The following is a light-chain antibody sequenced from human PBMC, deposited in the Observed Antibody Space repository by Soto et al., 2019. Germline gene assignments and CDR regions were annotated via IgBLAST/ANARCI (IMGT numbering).Light chain of an antibody. CDR1: QSISRN. CDR2: GVS. J-gene: IGKJ2*01. CDR3: QQSYSSPRYT. V-gene: IGKV1-39*01. Sequence: DIQMTQSPSSLSASVGDRVTITCRASQSISRNLNWYQQKPGKVPKVLIYGVSFLLNGVPARFSGSGSGTDFTLTISCLQTEDFATYYCQQSYSSPRYTFGQGTKLEIQ.